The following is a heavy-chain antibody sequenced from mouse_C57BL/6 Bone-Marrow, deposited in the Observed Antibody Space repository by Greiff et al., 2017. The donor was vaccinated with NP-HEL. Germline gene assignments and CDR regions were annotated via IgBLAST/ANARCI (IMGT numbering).Heavy chain of an antibody. CDR1: GFTFSSYA. J-gene: IGHJ1*03. V-gene: IGHV5-4*01. CDR2: ISDGGSYT. CDR3: ASITTVLYWYFDV. Sequence: EVQGVESGGGLVKPGGSLKLSCAASGFTFSSYAMSWVRQTPEKRLEWVATISDGGSYTYYPDNVKGRFTISRDHAKNNLYLQMSHLKSEDTAMYYCASITTVLYWYFDVWGTGTTVTVSS. D-gene: IGHD1-1*01.